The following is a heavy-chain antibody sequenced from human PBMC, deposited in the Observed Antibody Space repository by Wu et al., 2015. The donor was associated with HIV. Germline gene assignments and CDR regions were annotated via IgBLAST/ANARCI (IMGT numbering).Heavy chain of an antibody. Sequence: QVQLVQSGAEVKKPGSSVKVSCKASGGTFSIYGVSWVRQVPGQGFEWMGGTVRVLETMKYAQNFQDRVTITVDESTNTAYMELSSLRSEDTAVYYCARQRAYSSGWYIYDYWGQGTLVTVSS. CDR1: GGTFSIYG. CDR3: ARQRAYSSGWYIYDY. D-gene: IGHD6-19*01. J-gene: IGHJ4*02. V-gene: IGHV1-69*12. CDR2: TVRVLETM.